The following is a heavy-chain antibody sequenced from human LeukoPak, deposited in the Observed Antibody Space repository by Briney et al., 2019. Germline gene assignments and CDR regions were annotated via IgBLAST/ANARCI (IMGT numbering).Heavy chain of an antibody. CDR2: IYYSGST. CDR1: GGSISSGGYS. D-gene: IGHD3-22*01. V-gene: IGHV4-30-4*07. J-gene: IGHJ4*02. CDR3: ARWYYYDSSGYYGYFDY. Sequence: SETLSLTCAVSGGSISSGGYSWSWIRQPPGKGLEWIGYIYYSGSTYYNPSLKSRVTISVDTSKNQFSLKLSSVTAADTAVYYCARWYYYDSSGYYGYFDYWGQGTLVTVSS.